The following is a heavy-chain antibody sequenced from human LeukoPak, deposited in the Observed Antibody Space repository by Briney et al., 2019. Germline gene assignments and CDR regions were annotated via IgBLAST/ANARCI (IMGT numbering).Heavy chain of an antibody. V-gene: IGHV4-61*08. Sequence: PSETLSLTCTVSGGSFSSGGYYWSWIRQPPGKGLEWIGYVYYSGNTNYNPSLKSRVTISVDTPKNQFSLKLSSVTAADTAVYYCARDYYDSSGYYDYWGQEALVTVSS. D-gene: IGHD3-22*01. CDR3: ARDYYDSSGYYDY. J-gene: IGHJ4*02. CDR2: VYYSGNT. CDR1: GGSFSSGGYY.